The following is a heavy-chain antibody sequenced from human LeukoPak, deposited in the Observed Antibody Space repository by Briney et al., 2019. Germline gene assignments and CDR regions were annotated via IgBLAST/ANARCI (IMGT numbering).Heavy chain of an antibody. CDR1: GYTFTSYY. CDR3: ARGEYNYYDSSAYYYYFDC. V-gene: IGHV1-46*01. Sequence: ASVKVSCKASGYTFTSYYMHWVRQAPGQGLEWMGIINPSGGSTSYAQKFQGRVTMTRDMSTSTVYMELSSLRSEDTAVYYCARGEYNYYDSSAYYYYFDCWGQGTLVTVSS. CDR2: INPSGGST. J-gene: IGHJ4*02. D-gene: IGHD3-22*01.